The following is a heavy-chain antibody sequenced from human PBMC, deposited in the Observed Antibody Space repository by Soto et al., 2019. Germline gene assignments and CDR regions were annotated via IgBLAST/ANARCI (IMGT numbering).Heavy chain of an antibody. Sequence: EVQLLESGGDLVQPGESLRLSCAASGFTFSSRAMNWLRQAPRKGLEWVSSISGSGGSTYYADSVKGRFTISRDNSKNTLYLQLNSLRVEDTAIYYCAKPLYGSSDYWGQGTLVTVSS. CDR1: GFTFSSRA. CDR2: ISGSGGST. V-gene: IGHV3-23*01. J-gene: IGHJ4*02. D-gene: IGHD3-10*01. CDR3: AKPLYGSSDY.